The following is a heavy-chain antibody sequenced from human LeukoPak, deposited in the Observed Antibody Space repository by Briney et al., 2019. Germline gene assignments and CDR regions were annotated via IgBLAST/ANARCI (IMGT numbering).Heavy chain of an antibody. D-gene: IGHD4-17*01. CDR3: ARRFSTTHPFDY. V-gene: IGHV5-51*01. Sequence: GESLKISCKGSGYIFTTYWIGWVRQMPEKGLEWMGIIYPGDSDARYSPSFQGQVTISADKSISTAYLQWSSLKASDTAMYYCARRFSTTHPFDYWGQGTLVTVSS. CDR2: IYPGDSDA. CDR1: GYIFTTYW. J-gene: IGHJ4*02.